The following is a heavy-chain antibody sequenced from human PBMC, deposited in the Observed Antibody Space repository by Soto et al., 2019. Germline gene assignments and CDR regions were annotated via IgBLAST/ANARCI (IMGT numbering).Heavy chain of an antibody. V-gene: IGHV4-34*01. CDR3: AREILSHPQD. D-gene: IGHD2-8*02. CDR2: INHSGST. J-gene: IGHJ4*02. CDR1: GGSFSGYY. Sequence: SETLSLTCAVYGGSFSGYYWSWIRQPPGKGLEWIGEINHSGSTNYNPSLKSRVTISVDTSKNQFSLKLSSVTAADTAVYYCAREILSHPQDWGQGTLVTVSS.